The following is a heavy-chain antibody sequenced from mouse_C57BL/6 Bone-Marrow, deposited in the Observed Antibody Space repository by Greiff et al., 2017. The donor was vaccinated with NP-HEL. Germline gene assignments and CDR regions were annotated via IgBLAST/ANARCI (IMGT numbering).Heavy chain of an antibody. D-gene: IGHD2-4*01. CDR3: VSLLSYDYPIGDY. Sequence: EVHLVESGGGLVQPKGSLKLSCAASGFSFNTYAMNWVRQAPGKGLEWVARIRSKSNNYATYYADSVKDRFTISRDDSESMLYLQMNNLKTEDTAMYYCVSLLSYDYPIGDYWGQGTSVTVSS. CDR1: GFSFNTYA. J-gene: IGHJ4*01. V-gene: IGHV10-1*01. CDR2: IRSKSNNYAT.